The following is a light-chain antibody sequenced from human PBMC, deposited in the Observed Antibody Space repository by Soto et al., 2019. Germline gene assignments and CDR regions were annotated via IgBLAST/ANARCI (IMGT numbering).Light chain of an antibody. Sequence: EIVMTQTPATLSVSPGEGATLSCRASQSVSSKLAWYQQKPGQAPRLLIYGASSRATGIPDRFSGSGSGTDFTLTISSLQSEDFAVYYCQQYSDWPPTFGQGTKVDI. CDR3: QQYSDWPPT. J-gene: IGKJ1*01. CDR1: QSVSSK. CDR2: GAS. V-gene: IGKV3D-15*01.